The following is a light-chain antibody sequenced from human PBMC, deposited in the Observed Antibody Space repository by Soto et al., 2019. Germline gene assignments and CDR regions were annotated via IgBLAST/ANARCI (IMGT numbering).Light chain of an antibody. J-gene: IGKJ1*01. Sequence: EIVMTRSPATLSVSPVERATLSCRASQSVRSNLAWYQQKPGQSPRLLIYGASTRATGIPARFSGSGSGTQFTLTISSLQSEDFAVYYCQQYNNWPPAWTFGQGTKVDIK. CDR3: QQYNNWPPAWT. V-gene: IGKV3-15*01. CDR1: QSVRSN. CDR2: GAS.